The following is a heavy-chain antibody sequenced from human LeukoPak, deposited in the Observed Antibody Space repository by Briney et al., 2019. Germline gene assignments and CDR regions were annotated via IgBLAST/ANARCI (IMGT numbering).Heavy chain of an antibody. CDR1: GYTFTDYY. J-gene: IGHJ4*02. Sequence: ASVKVSCKASGYTFTDYYIHWVRQAPGQGLEWMGWINPYSGATTYAQKFQDRVTMTRDTSISTAYMELSRLTSDDTAVYYCARAPGNDYSTVYYWGLGTLVTVSS. V-gene: IGHV1-2*02. CDR3: ARAPGNDYSTVYY. D-gene: IGHD4-11*01. CDR2: INPYSGAT.